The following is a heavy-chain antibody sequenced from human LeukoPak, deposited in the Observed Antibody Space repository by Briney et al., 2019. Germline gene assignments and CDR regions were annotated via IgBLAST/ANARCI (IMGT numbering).Heavy chain of an antibody. V-gene: IGHV3-33*01. D-gene: IGHD1-26*01. CDR3: ARGESRGSYYGFDY. Sequence: GSLRLSCAASGFTFSSYGMHWVRQAPGKGLEWVAVIWYDGSNKYYADSVKGRFTISRDNSKNTLYLQMNSLRAEDTAVYYCARGESRGSYYGFDYWGQGTLVTVSS. CDR1: GFTFSSYG. J-gene: IGHJ4*02. CDR2: IWYDGSNK.